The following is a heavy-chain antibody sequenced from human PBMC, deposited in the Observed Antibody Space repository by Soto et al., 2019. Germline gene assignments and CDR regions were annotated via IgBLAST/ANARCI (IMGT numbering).Heavy chain of an antibody. CDR1: GFTFSSYG. Sequence: GGSLRLSCAASGFTFSSYGMHWVRQAPGKGLEWVAVISYDGSNKYYADSVKGRFTISRDNSKNTLYLQMNSLRAEDTAVYYCAKANRYYYDSSDKEYFQHWGQGTLVTVSS. J-gene: IGHJ1*01. V-gene: IGHV3-30*18. D-gene: IGHD3-22*01. CDR2: ISYDGSNK. CDR3: AKANRYYYDSSDKEYFQH.